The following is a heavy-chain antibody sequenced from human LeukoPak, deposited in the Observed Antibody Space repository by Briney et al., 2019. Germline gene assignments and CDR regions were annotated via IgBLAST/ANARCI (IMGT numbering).Heavy chain of an antibody. CDR2: ISASGSST. Sequence: GGSLRLSCAASGFTFRSYAMSWVRQAPGQGLEWVSRISASGSSTYYADSVKGRFTIYRDNSQNTVSLQMNCLRAEDTAIYYCATNYGDYVNWFDPWGQGTLVTVSS. J-gene: IGHJ5*02. D-gene: IGHD4-17*01. CDR1: GFTFRSYA. V-gene: IGHV3-23*01. CDR3: ATNYGDYVNWFDP.